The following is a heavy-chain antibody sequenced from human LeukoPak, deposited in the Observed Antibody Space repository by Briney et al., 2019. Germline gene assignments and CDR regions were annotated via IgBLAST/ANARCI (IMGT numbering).Heavy chain of an antibody. D-gene: IGHD3-10*01. CDR2: ISSSSSYI. V-gene: IGHV3-21*01. Sequence: GGSLRLSCAASGFTFSSYSMNWVRQAPGKRLEWVSSISSSSSYIYYADSVKGRFTISRDNAKNSLYLQMHSLRAEDTAVYYCAREGYYGSGSYDYWGQGTLVTVCS. CDR3: AREGYYGSGSYDY. J-gene: IGHJ4*02. CDR1: GFTFSSYS.